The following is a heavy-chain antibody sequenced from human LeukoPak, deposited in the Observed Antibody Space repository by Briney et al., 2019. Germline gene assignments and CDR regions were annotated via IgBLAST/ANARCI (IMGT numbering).Heavy chain of an antibody. V-gene: IGHV3-48*01. Sequence: GGSLRLSCAASVFTFSSYSMNWVRQAPGKGLEWVSYISSSSSTIYYADSVKGRFTISRDNAKNSLYLQMNSLRAEDTAVYYCARALKSYDSSGYYYGSWGQGTLVTVSS. CDR2: ISSSSSTI. D-gene: IGHD3-22*01. CDR3: ARALKSYDSSGYYYGS. CDR1: VFTFSSYS. J-gene: IGHJ4*02.